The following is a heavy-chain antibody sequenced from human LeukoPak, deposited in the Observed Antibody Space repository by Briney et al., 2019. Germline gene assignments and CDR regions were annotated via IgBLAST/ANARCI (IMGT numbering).Heavy chain of an antibody. D-gene: IGHD2-21*01. J-gene: IGHJ4*02. CDR1: GFTVSSNY. CDR3: ARVSFRYYFDY. V-gene: IGHV3-53*01. CDR2: IYSGGST. Sequence: GGSLRLSCAASGFTVSSNYMSWVRQAPGKGLEWVSVIYSGGSTYYADSVKGRSTISRDNSKNTLYLQMNSLRVEDTAVYYCARVSFRYYFDYWGQGTLVTVSS.